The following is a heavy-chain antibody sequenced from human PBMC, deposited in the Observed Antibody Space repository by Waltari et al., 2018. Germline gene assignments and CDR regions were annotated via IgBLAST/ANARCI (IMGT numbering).Heavy chain of an antibody. D-gene: IGHD5-18*01. Sequence: EVQLVESGGGLVKPGGCLRRSCVAHGFSFGSDAMNWVRQARGKGLEWVSSISSGSSFIYYADSVKGRCTMSRDNAKNSLFLQMNNVRAEDTAVYYCARDQLAQLIEMDHWGQGTLVSVSS. V-gene: IGHV3-21*02. CDR1: GFSFGSDA. CDR3: ARDQLAQLIEMDH. J-gene: IGHJ4*02. CDR2: ISSGSSFI.